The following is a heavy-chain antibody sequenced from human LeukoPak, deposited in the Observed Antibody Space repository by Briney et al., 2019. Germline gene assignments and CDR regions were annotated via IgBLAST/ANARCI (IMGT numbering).Heavy chain of an antibody. D-gene: IGHD3/OR15-3a*01. CDR2: ISDSGGST. CDR3: ANGLNVPDY. CDR1: GFTFSSYA. J-gene: IGHJ4*02. V-gene: IGHV3-23*01. Sequence: PAGGSLRLSCAASGFTFSSYAMSWVRQAPGKGLEWASSISDSGGSTYCADSVQGRFTISRDNSKNTVFLQMDSLRAEDTAIYYCANGLNVPDYWGQGTLVTVSS.